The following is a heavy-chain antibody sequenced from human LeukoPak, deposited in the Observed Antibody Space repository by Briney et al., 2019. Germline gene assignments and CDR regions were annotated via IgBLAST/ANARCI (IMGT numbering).Heavy chain of an antibody. D-gene: IGHD6-19*01. Sequence: GGSLRLSCAASGFSFSSNSMNWVRQAPGKGLEWVSSISSSSSYIYYADSVKGRFTISRDNAKNSLYLQMNSLRAEDTAVYYCASTTREQWLLYWGQGTLVTVSS. J-gene: IGHJ4*02. CDR1: GFSFSSNS. V-gene: IGHV3-21*01. CDR3: ASTTREQWLLY. CDR2: ISSSSSYI.